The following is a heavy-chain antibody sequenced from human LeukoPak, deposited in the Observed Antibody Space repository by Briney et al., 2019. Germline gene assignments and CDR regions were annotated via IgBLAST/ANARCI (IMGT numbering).Heavy chain of an antibody. Sequence: GGSLRLSCAASGFTFSSYGMHWVRQAPGKGLEWVAVIWYDGSNKYYADSVKGRFTISRDNSKNTLYLQMNSLRAEDTAVYYCAREWITMVRGVIITDYYYGMDVWGQGTTVTVSS. CDR2: IWYDGSNK. J-gene: IGHJ6*02. D-gene: IGHD3-10*01. CDR1: GFTFSSYG. V-gene: IGHV3-33*01. CDR3: AREWITMVRGVIITDYYYGMDV.